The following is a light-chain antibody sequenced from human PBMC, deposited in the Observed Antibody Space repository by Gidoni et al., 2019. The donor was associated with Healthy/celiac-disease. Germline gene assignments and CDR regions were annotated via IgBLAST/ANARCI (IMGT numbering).Light chain of an antibody. V-gene: IGKV1-33*01. CDR3: QQYDNLPYT. CDR1: QDISNY. CDR2: DAS. J-gene: IGKJ2*01. Sequence: DSQMTQYPSSLAASVGDRVTITCQASQDISNYLNWYQQKPGKAPKLLIYDASNLETGVPSRFSGSGSGTDFTFTISRLQPEDIATYYCQQYDNLPYTFXXXTKLEIK.